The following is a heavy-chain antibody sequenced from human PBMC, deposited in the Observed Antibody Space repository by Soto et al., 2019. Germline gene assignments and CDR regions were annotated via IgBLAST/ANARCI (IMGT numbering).Heavy chain of an antibody. D-gene: IGHD6-13*01. Sequence: GGSLRLSCAASGFTFDDYTMHWVRQAPGKGLEWVSLISWDGGSTYYADAVKGRFTISRDNSKNSLYLQMNSLRTEDSALYYCAKEGRRGSSSPYFDYWGQGTLVTVSS. CDR1: GFTFDDYT. CDR3: AKEGRRGSSSPYFDY. J-gene: IGHJ4*02. CDR2: ISWDGGST. V-gene: IGHV3-43*01.